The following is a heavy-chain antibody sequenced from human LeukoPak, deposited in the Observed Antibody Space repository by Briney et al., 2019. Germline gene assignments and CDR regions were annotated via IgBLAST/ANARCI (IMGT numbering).Heavy chain of an antibody. CDR3: ARQGGYSGSGDY. J-gene: IGHJ4*02. CDR1: GGSISSSSYY. CDR2: IYYSGST. D-gene: IGHD5-12*01. Sequence: AETLSLTCTVSGGSISSSSYYWGWIRQPPGKGLEWIGSIYYSGSTYYNPSLKSRVTISVDTSKNQFSLKLSSVTAADTAVYYCARQGGYSGSGDYWGQGTLVTVSS. V-gene: IGHV4-39*01.